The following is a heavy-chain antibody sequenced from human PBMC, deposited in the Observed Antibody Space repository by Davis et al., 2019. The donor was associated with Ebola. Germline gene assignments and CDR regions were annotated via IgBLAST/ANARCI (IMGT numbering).Heavy chain of an antibody. J-gene: IGHJ5*02. CDR3: ARGYSSSWTYWFDP. D-gene: IGHD6-13*01. CDR1: GGSISTYY. CDR2: IYYSGNT. V-gene: IGHV4-59*01. Sequence: MPSETLSLTCTVSGGSISTYYWSWIRQPPGKGLEWIGYIYYSGNTNYNPSLKSRVTISIDTSKNQFSLEVRSVTAADTAVYYCARGYSSSWTYWFDPWGQGTLVTVSS.